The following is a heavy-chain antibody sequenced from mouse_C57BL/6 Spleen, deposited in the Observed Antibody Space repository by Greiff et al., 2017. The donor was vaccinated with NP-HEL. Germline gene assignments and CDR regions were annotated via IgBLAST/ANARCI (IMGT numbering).Heavy chain of an antibody. V-gene: IGHV2-6-1*01. Sequence: QVQLQQSGPGLVAPSQSLSITCTVSGFSFTSYGVHWVRQPPGKGLEWLVVIWSDGSTTYNSDPKSRLSISKDNTKTQVFLKMNSLQTDDAAMDYCARHEAGTGYDMDYWGQGTSVTVSS. J-gene: IGHJ4*01. CDR1: GFSFTSYG. CDR3: ARHEAGTGYDMDY. CDR2: IWSDGST.